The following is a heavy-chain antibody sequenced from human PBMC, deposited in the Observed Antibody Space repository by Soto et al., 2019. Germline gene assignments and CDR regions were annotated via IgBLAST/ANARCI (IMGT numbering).Heavy chain of an antibody. J-gene: IGHJ5*02. CDR1: GGTFSSYA. CDR2: IIPIFGTA. CDR3: ARESGRLIAAAGSNWFDP. V-gene: IGHV1-69*13. Sequence: ASVKVSCKASGGTFSSYAISWVRQAPGQGLEWMGGIIPIFGTANYAQKFQGRVTITADESTSTAYMELSSLRSEDTAVYYCARESGRLIAAAGSNWFDPWGQGTLVTVSS. D-gene: IGHD6-13*01.